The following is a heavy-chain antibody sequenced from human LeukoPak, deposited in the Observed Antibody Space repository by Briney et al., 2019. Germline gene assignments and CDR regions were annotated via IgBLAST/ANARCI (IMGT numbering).Heavy chain of an antibody. V-gene: IGHV1-58*01. D-gene: IGHD3-10*01. CDR3: AADPLFNHYGSGSYPNPDY. Sequence: SVKVSCKASGFTFTSSAVQWVRQARGQRLEWIGWIVVGSGNTNYAQKFQERVTITRDMSTSTAYMELSSLRSEDTAVYYCAADPLFNHYGSGSYPNPDYWGQGTLVTVSS. CDR2: IVVGSGNT. J-gene: IGHJ4*02. CDR1: GFTFTSSA.